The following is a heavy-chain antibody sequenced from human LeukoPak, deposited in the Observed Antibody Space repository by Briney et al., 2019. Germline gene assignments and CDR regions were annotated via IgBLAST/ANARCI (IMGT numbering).Heavy chain of an antibody. CDR1: GFTFSSYA. D-gene: IGHD5-18*01. CDR3: AKDTAHRYYGMDV. Sequence: GGSLRLSCSASGFTFSSYAMHWVRQAPGKGLEWVAVISYDGSNKYYADSVKGRFTISRDNSKNTLYLQMNSLRAEDTAVYYCAKDTAHRYYGMDVWGKGTTVTVSS. V-gene: IGHV3-30*04. J-gene: IGHJ6*04. CDR2: ISYDGSNK.